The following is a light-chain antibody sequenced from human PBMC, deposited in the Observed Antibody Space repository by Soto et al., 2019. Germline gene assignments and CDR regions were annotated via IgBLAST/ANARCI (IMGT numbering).Light chain of an antibody. CDR3: AAWDDSLNAVV. CDR2: SNN. CDR1: SSNIGSNT. Sequence: QSVLTQPPSASGTPGQRVTISCSGGSSNIGSNTVNWYQQVPGTAPNLLIYSNNQRPSGVPDRFSGSKSGTSASLAISGLQSEDEADYYCAAWDDSLNAVVFGGGTKLTVL. J-gene: IGLJ2*01. V-gene: IGLV1-44*01.